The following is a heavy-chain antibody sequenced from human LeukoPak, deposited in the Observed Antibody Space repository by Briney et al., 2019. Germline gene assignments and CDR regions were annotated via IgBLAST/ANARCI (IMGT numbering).Heavy chain of an antibody. CDR1: GFTFSSSA. V-gene: IGHV3-23*01. CDR2: ISNNGGYT. CDR3: AKVLVTWFDP. D-gene: IGHD1-26*01. J-gene: IGHJ5*02. Sequence: GGSLRLSCAASGFTFSSSAMSWVRQAPGKGLEWVSAISNNGGYTYYADSVQGRFTISRDNSKSTLCLQMNSLRAEDTAVYYCAKVLVTWFDPWGQGTLVTVSS.